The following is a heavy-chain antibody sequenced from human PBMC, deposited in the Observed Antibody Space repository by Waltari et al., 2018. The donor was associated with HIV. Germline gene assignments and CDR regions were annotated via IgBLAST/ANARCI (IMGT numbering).Heavy chain of an antibody. D-gene: IGHD1-26*01. CDR1: GYTLTEVS. V-gene: IGHV1-24*01. Sequence: QVQLVQSGAEVKKPGASVKVSCKVSGYTLTEVSMHWGRQAPGKGLEWKGGFDPEDGETIYAQKFQGRVTMTEDTSTDTAYMELSSLRSEDTAVYYCATVGSIAYSGSEWGQGTLVTVSS. J-gene: IGHJ4*02. CDR2: FDPEDGET. CDR3: ATVGSIAYSGSE.